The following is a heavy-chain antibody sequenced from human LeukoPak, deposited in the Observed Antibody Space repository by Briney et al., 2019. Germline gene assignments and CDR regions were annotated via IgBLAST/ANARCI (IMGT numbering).Heavy chain of an antibody. Sequence: SVKVSCKASGGTFSSYAISWVRQAPGQGLEWMGRIIPILGIANYAQKFQGRVTITADKSTSTAYMELSSLRSEDTAVYYCARDRRTTDAFDIWGQGTMVTVSS. CDR3: ARDRRTTDAFDI. V-gene: IGHV1-69*04. CDR2: IIPILGIA. CDR1: GGTFSSYA. D-gene: IGHD4-17*01. J-gene: IGHJ3*02.